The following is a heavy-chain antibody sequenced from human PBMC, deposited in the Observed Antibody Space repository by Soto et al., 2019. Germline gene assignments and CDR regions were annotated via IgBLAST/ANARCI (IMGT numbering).Heavy chain of an antibody. D-gene: IGHD3-16*01. Sequence: ASVKVSCKAIGYSFTSHYMHWVRQAPGQGLEWMGTIYPGGVNIGYAQKFKGRVTMTKDTSTSTVYMELNSLRSEDTAVYYCARVVPTMITYLYYYGMDVWG. CDR2: IYPGGVNI. CDR3: ARVVPTMITYLYYYGMDV. CDR1: GYSFTSHY. V-gene: IGHV1-46*01. J-gene: IGHJ6*02.